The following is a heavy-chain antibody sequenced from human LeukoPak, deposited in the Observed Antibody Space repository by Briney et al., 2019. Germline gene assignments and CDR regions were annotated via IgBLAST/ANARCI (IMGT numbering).Heavy chain of an antibody. CDR2: IYPGDSDT. CDR1: GYSFTSYW. D-gene: IGHD2-15*01. Sequence: GESLKISCKGSGYSFTSYWIGWVRQMPGKGLEWMGIIYPGDSDTRYSPSFQGQVTISADKSISTAYLQWSSLKASDTAMYYCARQGGTSGWYYYYMDVWGKGTTVTASS. V-gene: IGHV5-51*01. CDR3: ARQGGTSGWYYYYMDV. J-gene: IGHJ6*03.